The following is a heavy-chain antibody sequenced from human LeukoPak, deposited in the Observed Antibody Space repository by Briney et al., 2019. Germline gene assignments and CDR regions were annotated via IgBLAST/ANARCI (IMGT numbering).Heavy chain of an antibody. Sequence: GGSLRLSCAASGFTFSSYAMSWVRQAPGKGLEWVSLISGSGAITYYADSVKGRFTISRDNSKNTLFLHMNSLRAEDTAIYYCAKRGAVAGLYYFDYWGQVTLVTVSS. V-gene: IGHV3-23*01. J-gene: IGHJ4*02. CDR3: AKRGAVAGLYYFDY. CDR1: GFTFSSYA. CDR2: ISGSGAIT. D-gene: IGHD2-15*01.